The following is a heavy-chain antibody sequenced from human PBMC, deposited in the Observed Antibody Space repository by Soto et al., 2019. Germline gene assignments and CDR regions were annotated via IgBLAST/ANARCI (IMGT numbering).Heavy chain of an antibody. CDR3: ARGGWEIAAAGSIDY. J-gene: IGHJ4*02. CDR1: GYTFTSYG. Sequence: GASVKVSCKASGYTFTSYGISWVRQAPGQGLEWMGWISAYNGDTNYAQKLQGRVTMTTDTSTSTAYMELRSLRSDDTAVYYCARGGWEIAAAGSIDYWGQGTLVTVSS. CDR2: ISAYNGDT. V-gene: IGHV1-18*01. D-gene: IGHD6-13*01.